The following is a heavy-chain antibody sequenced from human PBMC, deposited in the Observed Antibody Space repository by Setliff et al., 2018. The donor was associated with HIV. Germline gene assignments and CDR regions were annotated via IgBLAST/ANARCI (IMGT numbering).Heavy chain of an antibody. J-gene: IGHJ4*02. CDR1: GGSISTSSW. CDR3: ARLRITMIMMLNYFDY. Sequence: SETLSLTCTVPGGSISTSSWWGWIRQTPGKGLEWIGYIYTTGSTNYNPSLKSRVSMSVDTSKNQFSMRLTSVTAADTAVYFCARLRITMIMMLNYFDYWGQGTLVTVSS. D-gene: IGHD3-22*01. V-gene: IGHV4-4*09. CDR2: IYTTGST.